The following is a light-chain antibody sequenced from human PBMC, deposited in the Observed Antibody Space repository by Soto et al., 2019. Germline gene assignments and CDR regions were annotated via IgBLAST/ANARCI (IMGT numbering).Light chain of an antibody. CDR3: QQYGSSPF. V-gene: IGKV3-20*01. Sequence: EIVLTQSPGTLSLSPGERATLSCRASQSVSSSYLAWYQQKPGQAPRLLIYGASSRATGIPDRFSGSGSGTDFTLSISRLEPEDFAVYYCQQYGSSPFVGQGTRLEI. CDR1: QSVSSSY. J-gene: IGKJ5*01. CDR2: GAS.